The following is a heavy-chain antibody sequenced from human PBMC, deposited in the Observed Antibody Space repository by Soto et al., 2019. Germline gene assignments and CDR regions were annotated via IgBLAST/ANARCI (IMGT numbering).Heavy chain of an antibody. Sequence: TLSLTCAISGDSVSSNSAAWNWIRQSPSRGLEWLGRTYYRSKWYNDYAVSVKSRITINPDTSKNQFSLQLNSVTPEDTAVYYCARDYHYYDSSGYYLGRISYYGMDVWGQGTTVTVSS. D-gene: IGHD3-22*01. V-gene: IGHV6-1*01. CDR1: GDSVSSNSAA. CDR2: TYYRSKWYN. J-gene: IGHJ6*02. CDR3: ARDYHYYDSSGYYLGRISYYGMDV.